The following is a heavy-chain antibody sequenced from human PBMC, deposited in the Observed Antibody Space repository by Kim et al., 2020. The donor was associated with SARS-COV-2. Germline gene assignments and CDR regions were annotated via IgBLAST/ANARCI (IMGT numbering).Heavy chain of an antibody. CDR1: GFTFSSYW. V-gene: IGHV3-74*01. CDR2: INSDGSST. Sequence: GGSLRLSCAASGFTFSSYWMHWVRQAPGKGLVWVSRINSDGSSTSYADSVKGRFTISIDNAKNTLYLQMNSLRAEDTAVYYCASLALGGGAFDIWGQGTMVTVSS. CDR3: ASLALGGGAFDI. D-gene: IGHD3-16*01. J-gene: IGHJ3*02.